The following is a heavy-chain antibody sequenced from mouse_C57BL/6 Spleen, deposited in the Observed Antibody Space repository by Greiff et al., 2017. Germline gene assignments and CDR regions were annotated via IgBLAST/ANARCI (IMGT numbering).Heavy chain of an antibody. CDR3: ARHNGSSYRYFDY. V-gene: IGHV5-6*01. CDR1: GFTFSSYG. Sequence: VQLVESGGDLVKPGGSLKLSCAASGFTFSSYGMSWVRQTPDKRLEWVATISSGGSYTYYPDSVKGRFTISRDNAKNTLYLQMSSLKSEDTAMYYCARHNGSSYRYFDYWGQGTTLTVSS. D-gene: IGHD1-1*01. J-gene: IGHJ2*01. CDR2: ISSGGSYT.